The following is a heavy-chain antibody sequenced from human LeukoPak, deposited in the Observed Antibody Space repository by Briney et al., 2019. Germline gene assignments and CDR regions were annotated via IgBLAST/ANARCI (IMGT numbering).Heavy chain of an antibody. CDR1: GGSISSSSYY. Sequence: SDTLSLTCTVSGGSISSSSYYWGWIRQPRGKGLEWIGSISYSGSTYYNPSLKSRVTISVDTSKNQFSLKLSSVTAADTAVYYCARPRAGVAAATWYFDLWGRGTLVTVSS. V-gene: IGHV4-39*01. J-gene: IGHJ2*01. CDR3: ARPRAGVAAATWYFDL. CDR2: ISYSGST. D-gene: IGHD6-13*01.